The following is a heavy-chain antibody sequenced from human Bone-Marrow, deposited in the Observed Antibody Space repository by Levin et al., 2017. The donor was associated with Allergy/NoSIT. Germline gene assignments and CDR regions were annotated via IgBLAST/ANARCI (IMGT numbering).Heavy chain of an antibody. CDR1: GFTFSDYY. Sequence: GESLKISCAASGFTFSDYYMSWIRQAPGKGLEWVSYISSSSSYTNYADSVKGRFTISRDNAKNSLYLQMNSLRAEDTAVYYCARDCSSTSCPGTYYYYYMDVWGKGTTVTVSS. CDR2: ISSSSSYT. D-gene: IGHD2-2*01. V-gene: IGHV3-11*06. J-gene: IGHJ6*03. CDR3: ARDCSSTSCPGTYYYYYMDV.